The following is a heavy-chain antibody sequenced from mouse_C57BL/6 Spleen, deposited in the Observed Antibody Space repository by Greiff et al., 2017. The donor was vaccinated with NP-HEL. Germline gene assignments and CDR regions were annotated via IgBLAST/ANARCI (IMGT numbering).Heavy chain of an antibody. CDR1: GYTFTSYW. Sequence: QVQLQQPGAELVKPGASVKLSCKASGYTFTSYWMHWVKQRPGQGLEWIGMIHPNSGSTNYNEKFKSKATLTVDKSSSTAYMQLSSLTSEDSAVYYCARFTTVVATPDYWGQGTTLTVSS. CDR2: IHPNSGST. J-gene: IGHJ2*01. D-gene: IGHD1-1*01. V-gene: IGHV1-64*01. CDR3: ARFTTVVATPDY.